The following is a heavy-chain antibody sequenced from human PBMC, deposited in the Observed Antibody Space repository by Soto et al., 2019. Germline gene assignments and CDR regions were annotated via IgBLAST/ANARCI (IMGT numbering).Heavy chain of an antibody. Sequence: TLSLTCAVYGGSFSGYYWSWIRQPPGKGLEWIGEINRSGSTNYNPSLKSRVTISVDTSKNQFSLKLSSVTAADTAVYYCARRRPGWLQSYYFDYWGQGTLVTVSS. CDR1: GGSFSGYY. J-gene: IGHJ4*02. CDR2: INRSGST. V-gene: IGHV4-34*01. D-gene: IGHD5-12*01. CDR3: ARRRPGWLQSYYFDY.